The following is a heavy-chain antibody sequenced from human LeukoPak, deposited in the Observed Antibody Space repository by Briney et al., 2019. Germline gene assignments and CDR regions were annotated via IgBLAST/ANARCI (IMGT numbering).Heavy chain of an antibody. Sequence: SGPTLVNTTQTLTLTCTFSGFSLSTSGVGVGWIRQPPGKALEWLALIYWNDDKRYSPSLKSRLTITKDTSKNQVVLTMTNMDPVDTATYYCAHSGQLRYFDWSYGAYNWFDPWGQGTLVTVSS. CDR3: AHSGQLRYFDWSYGAYNWFDP. V-gene: IGHV2-5*01. D-gene: IGHD3-9*01. J-gene: IGHJ5*02. CDR2: IYWNDDK. CDR1: GFSLSTSGVG.